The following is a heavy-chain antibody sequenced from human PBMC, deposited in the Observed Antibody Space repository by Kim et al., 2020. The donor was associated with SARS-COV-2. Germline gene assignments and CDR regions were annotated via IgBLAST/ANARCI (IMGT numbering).Heavy chain of an antibody. J-gene: IGHJ4*02. D-gene: IGHD3-10*01. Sequence: GGSLRLSCAASGFTFSNYAMGWVRHAPGQGLEWVSFISSTGMSTYYAESVKGRFTISRDNSENTLYLQMHSLRAEDTAVYFFARAPGVIPQHYCDYWGQGALVTVSS. V-gene: IGHV3-23*01. CDR1: GFTFSNYA. CDR2: ISSTGMST. CDR3: ARAPGVIPQHYCDY.